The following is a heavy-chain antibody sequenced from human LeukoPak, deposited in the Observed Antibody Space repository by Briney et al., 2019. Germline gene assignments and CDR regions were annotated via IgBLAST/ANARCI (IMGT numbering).Heavy chain of an antibody. CDR3: ARGMTTGPDP. J-gene: IGHJ5*02. CDR1: GGSISSYS. V-gene: IGHV4-59*08. CDR2: IYYSGSA. D-gene: IGHD4-17*01. Sequence: SETLSLTCTVSGGSISSYSWSWIRPPPGKGPEWIGYIYYSGSASYNPSLKSRLTISVDTSKNQFSLNLSSVTAADTAVYYCARGMTTGPDPWGQGTLVTVSS.